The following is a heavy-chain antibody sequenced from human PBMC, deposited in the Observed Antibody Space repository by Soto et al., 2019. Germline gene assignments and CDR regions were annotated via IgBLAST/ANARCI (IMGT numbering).Heavy chain of an antibody. J-gene: IGHJ6*02. D-gene: IGHD2-21*02. CDR3: ARVRGYVVTKNRYYGMDV. CDR2: IYYSGST. V-gene: IGHV4-31*03. CDR1: GGSISSGGYY. Sequence: PSETLSLTCTVSGGSISSGGYYWSWIRQHPGKGLEWIVYIYYSGSTYYNPSLKSRVTISVDTSKNQFSLKLSSVTAADTAVYYCARVRGYVVTKNRYYGMDVWGQGTTVTVSS.